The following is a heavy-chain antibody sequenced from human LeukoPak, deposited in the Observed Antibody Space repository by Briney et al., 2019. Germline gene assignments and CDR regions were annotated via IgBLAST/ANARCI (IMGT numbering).Heavy chain of an antibody. Sequence: PGGSLRLSCAASGFTFSSYAMNWVRQAPGKGLEWVSGISGSGGTTYYADSVQGRFTISRDNSKNTLYVQMNSLRADDTAIYYCVKDPYYYDNSGYYYVKDHWGQGTLVTVSS. V-gene: IGHV3-23*01. CDR3: VKDPYYYDNSGYYYVKDH. J-gene: IGHJ4*02. CDR1: GFTFSSYA. CDR2: ISGSGGTT. D-gene: IGHD3-22*01.